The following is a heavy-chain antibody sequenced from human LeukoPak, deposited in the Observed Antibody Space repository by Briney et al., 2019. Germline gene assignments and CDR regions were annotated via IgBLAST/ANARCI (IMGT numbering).Heavy chain of an antibody. CDR3: ARAPSYYYNSSGPSYYFDY. J-gene: IGHJ4*02. Sequence: ASVKVSCKASGYTFTSYYMHWVRQAPGQGLEWMGIINPSGGSTNYAQKFQGRVTMTRDTSTNTVYMELSSLRSEDMAVYYCARAPSYYYNSSGPSYYFDYWGQGTLVTVSS. V-gene: IGHV1-46*01. CDR2: INPSGGST. D-gene: IGHD3-22*01. CDR1: GYTFTSYY.